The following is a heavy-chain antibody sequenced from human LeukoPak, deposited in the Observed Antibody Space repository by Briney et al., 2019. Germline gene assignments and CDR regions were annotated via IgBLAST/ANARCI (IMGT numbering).Heavy chain of an antibody. Sequence: SETLSLTCTVSGYSISSGYYWGWIRQPPGKGLGWIGSIYHSGSTYYNPSLKSRVTISVDTSKNQFSLKLSSVTAADTAVYYCARDHYDILTGYQYDYWGQGTLVTVSS. D-gene: IGHD3-9*01. CDR1: GYSISSGYY. CDR2: IYHSGST. J-gene: IGHJ4*02. CDR3: ARDHYDILTGYQYDY. V-gene: IGHV4-38-2*02.